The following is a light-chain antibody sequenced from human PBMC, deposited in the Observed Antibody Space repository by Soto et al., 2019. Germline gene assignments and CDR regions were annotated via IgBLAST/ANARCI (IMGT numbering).Light chain of an antibody. Sequence: QSALTQPASVSGSPGQSITISCTGTHSDVGSYNLVSWYQQHPGRAPKVIIYGVSERPSGVSDRFSGSKSGNTASLMISGLQAEDEADYYCCSYAGSTTQTYVFGSGTKVTVL. J-gene: IGLJ1*01. CDR1: HSDVGSYNL. V-gene: IGLV2-23*02. CDR3: CSYAGSTTQTYV. CDR2: GVS.